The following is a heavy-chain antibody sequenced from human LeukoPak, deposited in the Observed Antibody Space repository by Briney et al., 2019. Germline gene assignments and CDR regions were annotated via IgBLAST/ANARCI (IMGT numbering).Heavy chain of an antibody. CDR3: ARDGKQQLPRPYWFDP. J-gene: IGHJ5*02. D-gene: IGHD6-13*01. CDR1: GGTFSSYA. V-gene: IGHV1-69*04. Sequence: GSSVKVSCKASGGTFSSYAISWVRQAPGQGLEWMGRIIPILGIANYAQKFQGRVTITADKSTSTAYMELSSLRSEDTAVYYCARDGKQQLPRPYWFDPWGQGTLVTVSS. CDR2: IIPILGIA.